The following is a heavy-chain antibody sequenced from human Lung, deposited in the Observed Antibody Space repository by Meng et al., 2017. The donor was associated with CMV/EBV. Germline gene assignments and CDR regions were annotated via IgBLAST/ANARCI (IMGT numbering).Heavy chain of an antibody. V-gene: IGHV1-18*01. CDR1: GYTFTSYG. D-gene: IGHD1-26*01. CDR2: INGYNGDT. J-gene: IGHJ4*02. Sequence: HVVEFGGEVTKPGASVKVSCKASGYTFTSYGISWVRQAPGKGLEWMGWINGYNGDTNYAQTLQGSVTMTTDKSTSTAYMELRSLRSDDTAVYYCARVEVGITSGDYWGQGTLVTSPQ. CDR3: ARVEVGITSGDY.